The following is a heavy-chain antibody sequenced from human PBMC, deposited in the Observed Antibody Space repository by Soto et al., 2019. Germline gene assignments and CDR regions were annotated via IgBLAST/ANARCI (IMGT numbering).Heavy chain of an antibody. CDR3: ARGGHVVVVTAALDY. Sequence: GKGLEWIGYIYYSGSTYYNPSLKSRVTMTRDTSTSTLYMELTSLTSDDTAIYYCARGGHVVVVTAALDYWGQGTLVTVSS. V-gene: IGHV4-30-4*01. J-gene: IGHJ4*02. D-gene: IGHD2-21*02. CDR2: IYYSGST.